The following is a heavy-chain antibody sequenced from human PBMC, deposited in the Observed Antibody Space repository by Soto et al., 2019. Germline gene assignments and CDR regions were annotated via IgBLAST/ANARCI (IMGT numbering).Heavy chain of an antibody. Sequence: TGGSLRLSCAASGFTFSSYWMSWVRQAPGKGLEWVANIKQDGSEKYYVDSVKGRFTISRDNTKNSLYLQMNSLRAEDTAVYYCARESRRDGYNRGYWGQGTLVTVSS. D-gene: IGHD5-12*01. V-gene: IGHV3-7*01. J-gene: IGHJ4*02. CDR1: GFTFSSYW. CDR3: ARESRRDGYNRGY. CDR2: IKQDGSEK.